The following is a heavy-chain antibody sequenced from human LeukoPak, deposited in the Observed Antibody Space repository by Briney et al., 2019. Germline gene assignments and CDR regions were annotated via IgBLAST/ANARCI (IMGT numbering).Heavy chain of an antibody. CDR3: ARDPKPETGTIRYYFDY. V-gene: IGHV3-30-3*01. D-gene: IGHD1-1*01. CDR2: ISYDGSNK. J-gene: IGHJ4*02. CDR1: GFTFSSYA. Sequence: GRSLRLSCAASGFTFSSYAMHWVRQAPGKGLEWVAVISYDGSNKYYADSVKGRSTISRDNSKNTLYLQMNSLRAEDTAVYYCARDPKPETGTIRYYFDYWGQGTLVTVSS.